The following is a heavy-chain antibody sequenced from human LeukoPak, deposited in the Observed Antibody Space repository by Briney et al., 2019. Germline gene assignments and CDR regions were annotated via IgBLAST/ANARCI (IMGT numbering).Heavy chain of an antibody. D-gene: IGHD4-23*01. Sequence: SETLSLTCTASGDSISSTGCWTWVRQPPGEGLEWIGEVYHSGATNYNPSLKSRVTMSVDESKNQFSLKVNSVTAADTAVYYCAKNGGNSDLEFWGQGTLVTVSS. CDR1: GDSISSTGC. CDR3: AKNGGNSDLEF. J-gene: IGHJ4*02. V-gene: IGHV4-4*02. CDR2: VYHSGAT.